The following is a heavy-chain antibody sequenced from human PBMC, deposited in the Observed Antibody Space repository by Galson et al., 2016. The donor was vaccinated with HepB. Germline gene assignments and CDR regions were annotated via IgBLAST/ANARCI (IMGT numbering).Heavy chain of an antibody. D-gene: IGHD6-19*01. J-gene: IGHJ4*02. V-gene: IGHV4-59*01. CDR1: GGSISYYY. CDR2: IYYTGNT. CDR3: ARGGSGWPFDF. Sequence: TLSLTCSVSGGSISYYYWSWIRQPPGKGLEWIGYIYYTGNTNYNASLKSRVTISLDMAKNQFSLNLTSGTVADTAVYYCARGGSGWPFDFWGQGALVTFSS.